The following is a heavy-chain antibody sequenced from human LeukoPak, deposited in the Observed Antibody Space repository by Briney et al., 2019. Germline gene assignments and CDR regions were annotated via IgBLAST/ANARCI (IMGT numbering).Heavy chain of an antibody. CDR3: ARFHSSKYPPYYFDY. Sequence: NPGGPLRLSCGASGFTFSTYSMNWVRQAPGKGLEWVSSISSSSSYIYYADSVKGRFTISRDNAKNSLYLQMNSLRAEDTAVYYCARFHSSKYPPYYFDYWGQGTLVTVSS. CDR2: ISSSSSYI. J-gene: IGHJ4*02. D-gene: IGHD3-22*01. CDR1: GFTFSTYS. V-gene: IGHV3-21*01.